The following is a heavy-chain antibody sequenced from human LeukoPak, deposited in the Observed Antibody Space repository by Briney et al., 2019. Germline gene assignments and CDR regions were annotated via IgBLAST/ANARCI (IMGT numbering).Heavy chain of an antibody. Sequence: GGSLRLSCAASGFTFSSYWMSWVRQAPGKGLEWVANIKQDGSEKYYVDSVKGRFTISRDNAKNSLYLQMNSLRAEDTAVYYCAKGYCSSTSCPHPIDYWGQGTLVTVSS. CDR3: AKGYCSSTSCPHPIDY. CDR2: IKQDGSEK. J-gene: IGHJ4*02. V-gene: IGHV3-7*01. D-gene: IGHD2-2*01. CDR1: GFTFSSYW.